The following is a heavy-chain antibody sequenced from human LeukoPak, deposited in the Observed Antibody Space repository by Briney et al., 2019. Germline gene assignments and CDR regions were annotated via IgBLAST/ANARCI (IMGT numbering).Heavy chain of an antibody. D-gene: IGHD3-10*01. CDR3: AFGSGREGYLDV. CDR1: GFTFSTYW. V-gene: IGHV3-74*03. J-gene: IGHJ6*03. Sequence: PGGSLRLSCVASGFTFSTYWMHWVRQAPGKGLVWVSRINTDESDTTYADSVKGRFTISRDNAKNTLYLQMNSLRAEDTAVYYCAFGSGREGYLDVWGKGTTVTVSS. CDR2: INTDESDT.